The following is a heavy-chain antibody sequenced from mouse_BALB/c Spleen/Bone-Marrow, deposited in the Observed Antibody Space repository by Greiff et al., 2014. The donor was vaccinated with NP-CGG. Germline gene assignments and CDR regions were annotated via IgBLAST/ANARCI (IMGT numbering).Heavy chain of an antibody. Sequence: EVKLEESGAEIVRPGALVKLSCKASGFNIKDYYMQWVKQRPEQGLEWIGWIDPENGNTIYDPKFQGKASITADTSSNTAYLQLSSLTSEDTAVYYCARGDGYAMDYWGQGTSVTVSS. J-gene: IGHJ4*01. V-gene: IGHV14-1*02. CDR2: IDPENGNT. CDR3: ARGDGYAMDY. CDR1: GFNIKDYY.